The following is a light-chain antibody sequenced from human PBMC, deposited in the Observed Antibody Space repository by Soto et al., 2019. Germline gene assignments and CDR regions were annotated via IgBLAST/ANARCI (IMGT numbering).Light chain of an antibody. CDR1: QSLVYRDGNTY. J-gene: IGKJ2*01. CDR2: QVS. V-gene: IGKV2-30*01. Sequence: DVVMTQSPLSLPVTLGQPASISCRSSQSLVYRDGNTYLSWFQQRPGQSPRRLIYQVSNRDSGVTDRFSGSGSGTDFTLKISRVEAEDVAVYFCLQATHWPTFGQGTKLEI. CDR3: LQATHWPT.